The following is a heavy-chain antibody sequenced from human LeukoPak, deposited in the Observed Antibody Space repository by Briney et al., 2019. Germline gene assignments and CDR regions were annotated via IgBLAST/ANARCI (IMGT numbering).Heavy chain of an antibody. CDR2: IKSKTDGGTT. D-gene: IGHD5-12*01. Sequence: GGSLRLSCAASGFTFSNDWMSWVRQAPGKGLEWVGRIKSKTDGGTTDYAAPVKGRFTISSDDSKNTLYLQMNSLKTEDTAVYYCTTEALSDYAYFDYWGQGTLVTVSS. CDR1: GFTFSNDW. CDR3: TTEALSDYAYFDY. V-gene: IGHV3-15*01. J-gene: IGHJ4*02.